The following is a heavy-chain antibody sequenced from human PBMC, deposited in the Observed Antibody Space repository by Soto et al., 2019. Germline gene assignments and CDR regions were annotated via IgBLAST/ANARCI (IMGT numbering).Heavy chain of an antibody. V-gene: IGHV1-18*04. J-gene: IGHJ5*02. CDR1: GYTFTNYG. CDR2: ISTNSGHT. CDR3: AREEYRQLDH. D-gene: IGHD3-16*02. Sequence: QVPLVQSGAEVKKPGASVKVSCKASGYTFTNYGISWVRQAPGQGLEWMGWISTNSGHTDYAQNLRGRVTKTTDTSTTTAYMELRSLRSDDTAVYYCAREEYRQLDHWGQGTLVTVSS.